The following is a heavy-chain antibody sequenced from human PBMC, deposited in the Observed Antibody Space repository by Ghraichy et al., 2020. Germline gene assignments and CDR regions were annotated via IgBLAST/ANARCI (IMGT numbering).Heavy chain of an antibody. CDR1: GFTFSSYA. CDR2: ISGSGGST. D-gene: IGHD2-2*01. V-gene: IGHV3-23*01. CDR3: AASRGGLVPAAPFDY. J-gene: IGHJ4*02. Sequence: GSLRLSCAASGFTFSSYAMSWVRQAPGKGLEWVSAISGSGGSTYYADSVKGRFTISRDNSKNTLYLQMNSLRAEDTAVYYCAASRGGLVPAAPFDYWGQGTLVTVSS.